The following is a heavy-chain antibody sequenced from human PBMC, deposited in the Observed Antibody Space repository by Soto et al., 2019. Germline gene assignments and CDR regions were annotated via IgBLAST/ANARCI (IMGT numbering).Heavy chain of an antibody. Sequence: GSSLKVSCADSGVTFGDYAMHGVRQVPGKGLEWVSGFKWNSGDVGYADSVKGRFTISRDNAKSSLYLQMNSLRPEDTAVYYCAKDRSSGSPYYGMDFWPQGTMVPVTP. CDR2: FKWNSGDV. CDR3: AKDRSSGSPYYGMDF. D-gene: IGHD3-10*01. J-gene: IGHJ6*01. V-gene: IGHV3-9*01. CDR1: GVTFGDYA.